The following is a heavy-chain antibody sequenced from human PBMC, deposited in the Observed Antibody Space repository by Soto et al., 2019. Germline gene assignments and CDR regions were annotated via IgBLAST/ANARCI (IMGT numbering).Heavy chain of an antibody. D-gene: IGHD3-3*01. CDR2: IYDSGTT. CDR1: GDSITNNNC. J-gene: IGHJ6*02. Sequence: PSETLSLTCAVSGDSITNNNCWNWVRQPPGKGLEWLGEIYDSGTTNDNPSLKSRVTISVDKSKNQFSLKLNCLTAADTAVYYCARRRITTFGVVITGYGLDVWGQGTTVTV. CDR3: ARRRITTFGVVITGYGLDV. V-gene: IGHV4-4*02.